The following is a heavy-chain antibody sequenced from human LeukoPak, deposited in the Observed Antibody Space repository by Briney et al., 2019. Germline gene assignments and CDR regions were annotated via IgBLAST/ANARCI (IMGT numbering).Heavy chain of an antibody. CDR2: ISGSGGST. D-gene: IGHD3-10*01. CDR3: AKKPITSNPGGIDY. J-gene: IGHJ4*02. CDR1: GFTFSSYA. V-gene: IGHV3-23*01. Sequence: GGSLRLSCVVSGFTFSSYAMSWVRQAPGKGLEWVSAISGSGGSTYYADSVKGRFTISRDNSKNTLFLQMNSLRAEDTAVYYCAKKPITSNPGGIDYWGQGTLVTVSS.